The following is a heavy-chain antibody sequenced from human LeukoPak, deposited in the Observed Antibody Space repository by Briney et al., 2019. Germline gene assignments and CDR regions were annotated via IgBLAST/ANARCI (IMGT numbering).Heavy chain of an antibody. CDR1: GFTLITYS. Sequence: GGSLRLSCAASGFTLITYSMNWVRQAPGKGLEWVSSISSSSDYIYYADSVKGRFTISRDNAKNSLDLQMNSLRAEDTAVYYCAELGITMIGGVWGKGTTVTISS. CDR3: AELGITMIGGV. J-gene: IGHJ6*04. V-gene: IGHV3-21*01. D-gene: IGHD3-10*02. CDR2: ISSSSDYI.